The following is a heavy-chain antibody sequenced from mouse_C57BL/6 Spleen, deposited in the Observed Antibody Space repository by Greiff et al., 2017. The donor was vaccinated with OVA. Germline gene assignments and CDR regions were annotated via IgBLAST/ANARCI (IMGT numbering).Heavy chain of an antibody. D-gene: IGHD1-3*01. V-gene: IGHV1-50*01. CDR2: IDPSDSYT. J-gene: IGHJ4*01. Sequence: QVQLKQPGAELVKPGASVKLSCKASGYTFTSYWMQWVKQRPGQDLEWIGEIDPSDSYTNYNQKFKGKATLTVDTSSSTAYMQLSSLTSEDSAVYYCARKLTYYYAMDYWGQGTSVTVSS. CDR3: ARKLTYYYAMDY. CDR1: GYTFTSYW.